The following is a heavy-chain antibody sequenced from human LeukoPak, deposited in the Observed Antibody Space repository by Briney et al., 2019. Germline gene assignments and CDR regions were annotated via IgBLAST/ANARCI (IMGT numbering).Heavy chain of an antibody. J-gene: IGHJ4*02. V-gene: IGHV4-59*08. D-gene: IGHD5-12*01. CDR2: IYYSGST. CDR1: GGSISSYY. Sequence: SETLSLTCTVSGGSISSYYWSWIRQPPGKGLEWIGYIYYSGSTNYNPSLKSRVTISVDTSKNQFSLKLSSVTAADTAVYYCARGYSGYDRYFDYWGQGTLVTVSS. CDR3: ARGYSGYDRYFDY.